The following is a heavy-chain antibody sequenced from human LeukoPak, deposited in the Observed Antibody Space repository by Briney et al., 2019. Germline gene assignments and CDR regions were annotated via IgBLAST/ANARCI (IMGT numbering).Heavy chain of an antibody. Sequence: PGGTLRLSCAVSGVTFSGYWMSGVRQAPGEGLERVADINQEGGEKYNVDSVRGGFTISRDNAKKSLYMQMNSLRPEDTAVYYFAELGITMIGGVWGKGTTVTISS. CDR1: GVTFSGYW. CDR3: AELGITMIGGV. V-gene: IGHV3-7*01. CDR2: INQEGGEK. J-gene: IGHJ6*04. D-gene: IGHD3-10*02.